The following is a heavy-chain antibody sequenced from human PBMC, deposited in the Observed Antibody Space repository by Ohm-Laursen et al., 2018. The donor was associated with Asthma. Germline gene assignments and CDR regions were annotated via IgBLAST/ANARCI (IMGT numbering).Heavy chain of an antibody. CDR2: ISGSGGST. CDR3: ALQFMFSDAFDI. D-gene: IGHD3-10*02. V-gene: IGHV3-23*01. CDR1: GFTFSSYA. J-gene: IGHJ3*02. Sequence: SLRLSCAASGFTFSSYAMSWVRQAPGKGLEWVSAISGSGGSTYYADSVRGRFTISRDNSKNTLYLQMNSLRAEDTAVYYCALQFMFSDAFDIWGQGTMVTVSS.